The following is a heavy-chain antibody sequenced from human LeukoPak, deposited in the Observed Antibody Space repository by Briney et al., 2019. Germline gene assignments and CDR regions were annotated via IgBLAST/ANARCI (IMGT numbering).Heavy chain of an antibody. CDR3: ARDLRTIAVAGYNWFDP. J-gene: IGHJ5*02. D-gene: IGHD6-19*01. CDR2: ISAYNGNT. CDR1: GYTFTSYG. V-gene: IGHV1-18*04. Sequence: ASVKVSCKAPGYTFTSYGISWVRQAPGQGLEWMGWISAYNGNTNYAQKLQGRVTMTTDTSTSTAYTELRSLRSDDTAVYYCARDLRTIAVAGYNWFDPWGQGTLVTVSS.